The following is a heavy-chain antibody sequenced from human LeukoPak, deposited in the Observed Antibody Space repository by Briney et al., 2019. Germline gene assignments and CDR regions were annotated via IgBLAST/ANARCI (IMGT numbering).Heavy chain of an antibody. D-gene: IGHD3-10*01. CDR3: ARDRSSLGLWFGELRN. CDR1: GFTFSSYA. CDR2: ISDGGGRT. J-gene: IGHJ4*02. Sequence: GGSLRLSCAASGFTFSSYAMNWVRQAPGKGLEWVSGISDGGGRTHYADSVKGRFTVSRDNAKNTLYLQMNSLRAEDTTVYYCARDRSSLGLWFGELRNWGQGTLVTVSS. V-gene: IGHV3-23*01.